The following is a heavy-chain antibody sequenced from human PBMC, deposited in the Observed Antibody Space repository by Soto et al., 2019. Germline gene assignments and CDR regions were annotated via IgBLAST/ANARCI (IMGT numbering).Heavy chain of an antibody. V-gene: IGHV3-23*01. CDR1: GFSFGSYA. Sequence: LRLSCAASGFSFGSYALSWVRQAPGKGLEWVSTISGSDGKTFYADSVKGRFSISRDTSQSTLYLQMNSLRADDTAMYYCARWSYLDYWGQGTRVTVSS. CDR2: ISGSDGKT. J-gene: IGHJ4*02. D-gene: IGHD3-3*01. CDR3: ARWSYLDY.